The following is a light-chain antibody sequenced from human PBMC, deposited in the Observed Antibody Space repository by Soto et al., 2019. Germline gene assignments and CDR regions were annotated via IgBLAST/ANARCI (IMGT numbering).Light chain of an antibody. J-gene: IGKJ4*01. CDR2: WAS. V-gene: IGKV4-1*01. CDR1: QGFLLISNMENN. CDR3: QQYFSDPIT. Sequence: DIVMTKFPTSLLWLLAEGATSNARSIQGFLLISNMENNLPWYQQNPGQPPKLLLYWASSRDSGVPARFSGSGSGTDFSLTINNLQAEDVGVYFCQQYFSDPITFGGGTKVELK.